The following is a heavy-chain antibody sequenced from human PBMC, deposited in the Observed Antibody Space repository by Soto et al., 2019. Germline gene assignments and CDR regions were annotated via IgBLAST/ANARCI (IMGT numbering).Heavy chain of an antibody. CDR3: ARENGSEFDY. D-gene: IGHD5-12*01. V-gene: IGHV4-31*11. CDR1: GGSISSGGYY. Sequence: PSETLSLTCAVSGGSISSGGYYWSWIHQHPGKGLEWIGYIYSGSTYYNPSLKSRVTISVDTSKNQFSLKLSSVTAADTAVYYCARENGSEFDYWGQGTLVTVFS. J-gene: IGHJ4*02. CDR2: IYSGST.